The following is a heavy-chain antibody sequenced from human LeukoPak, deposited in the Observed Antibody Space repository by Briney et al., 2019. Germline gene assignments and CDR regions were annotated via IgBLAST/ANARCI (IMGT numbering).Heavy chain of an antibody. D-gene: IGHD2-2*02. CDR1: GFTFSSNA. J-gene: IGHJ4*02. CDR3: AREYCSATSCYKTIDY. V-gene: IGHV3-64*01. Sequence: GGSLRLSCAASGFTFSSNAMHWVRQAPGKGLEYASAISSNGGSTYYANSVKGRFTISRDNSKNTLYLQMGSLRADDMAVYYCAREYCSATSCYKTIDYWGRGTLVTVSS. CDR2: ISSNGGST.